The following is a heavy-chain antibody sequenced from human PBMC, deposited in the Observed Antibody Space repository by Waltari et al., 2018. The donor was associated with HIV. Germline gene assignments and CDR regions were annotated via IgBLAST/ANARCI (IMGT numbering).Heavy chain of an antibody. D-gene: IGHD2-2*01. CDR2: IYYSGST. Sequence: QVQLQESGPGLVKPSETLSPTCTVSGGSISSSYWSWIRQPPGKGLEWIGYIYYSGSTNYNPSLKSRVTISVDTSKNQFSLKLSSVTAADTAVYYCAREGIDCSSTSCPMGYYYGMDVWGQGTTVTVSS. CDR1: GGSISSSY. J-gene: IGHJ6*02. V-gene: IGHV4-59*01. CDR3: AREGIDCSSTSCPMGYYYGMDV.